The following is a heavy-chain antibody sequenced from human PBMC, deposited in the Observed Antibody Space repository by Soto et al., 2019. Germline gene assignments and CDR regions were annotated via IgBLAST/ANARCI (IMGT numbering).Heavy chain of an antibody. CDR1: GYTITSYG. D-gene: IGHD2-8*01. CDR3: ARDGRNGGYFDY. V-gene: IGHV1-18*01. J-gene: IGHJ4*02. Sequence: ASVEVSCKHSGYTITSYGISWVRQATGQGLEWMGWISAYNGNTNYAQKLQGRVTMTTDTYTSTAYMELRSLRSDDTAVYYCARDGRNGGYFDYWGQGTLVTVSS. CDR2: ISAYNGNT.